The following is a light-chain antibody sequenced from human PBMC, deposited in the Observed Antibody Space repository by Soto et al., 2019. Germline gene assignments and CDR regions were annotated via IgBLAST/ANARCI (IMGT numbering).Light chain of an antibody. V-gene: IGKV3-20*01. CDR2: GAS. Sequence: EIVLTQSPGTLSLSPGERATLSCRASQSVSSSYLAWYQQKPGQAPWLLIYGASGRATGSPDRFSGSGSGTDFTLPISRLEPEDFAVYYCQQYGSSPLFTFGTVTKVD. CDR3: QQYGSSPLFT. J-gene: IGKJ3*01. CDR1: QSVSSSY.